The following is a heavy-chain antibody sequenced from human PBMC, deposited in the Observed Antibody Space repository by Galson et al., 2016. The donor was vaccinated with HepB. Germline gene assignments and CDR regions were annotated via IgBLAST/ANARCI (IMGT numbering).Heavy chain of an antibody. D-gene: IGHD6-13*01. CDR2: ISSSGNTR. J-gene: IGHJ5*02. CDR1: GFKFNSYE. V-gene: IGHV3-48*03. CDR3: AREESSSWSDCLDP. Sequence: SLRLSCAASGFKFNSYEMNWVRQAPGKGLEWVSYISSSGNTRYYADSVKGRFTIPSDNTKNSLSLQMNSLRAEDTALYYCAREESSSWSDCLDPWGQGTLVIVSS.